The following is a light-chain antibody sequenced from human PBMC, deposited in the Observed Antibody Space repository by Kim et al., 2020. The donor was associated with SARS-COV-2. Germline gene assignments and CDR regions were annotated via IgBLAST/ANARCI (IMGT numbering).Light chain of an antibody. V-gene: IGKV3-11*01. CDR2: DAS. CDR1: ESIARY. Sequence: SLSPGESATLSCRASESIARYLAWYQHKPGQPPRLLIYDASYRATGIPARFSGSGSGTDFTLTISSLESEDFATYYCQQRYRMPLTFGGGTKLEI. J-gene: IGKJ4*01. CDR3: QQRYRMPLT.